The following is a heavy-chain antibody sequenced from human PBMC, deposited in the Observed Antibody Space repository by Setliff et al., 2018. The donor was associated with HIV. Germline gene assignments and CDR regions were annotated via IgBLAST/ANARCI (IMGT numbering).Heavy chain of an antibody. CDR1: GGSFSGYY. V-gene: IGHV4-34*01. CDR3: ARHTVFVRYFDH. J-gene: IGHJ4*02. D-gene: IGHD2-2*02. Sequence: SETLSLTCAVYGGSFSGYYWSWIRQPPGKGLEWIGEINHHKHTNYNPSLKSRVTMSVDTSKNQFSLNLSSATAADTAVYYCARHTVFVRYFDHWGQGMLVTVSS. CDR2: INHHKHT.